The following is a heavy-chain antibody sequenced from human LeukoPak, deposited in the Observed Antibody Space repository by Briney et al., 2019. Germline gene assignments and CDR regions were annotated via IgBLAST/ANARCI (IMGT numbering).Heavy chain of an antibody. J-gene: IGHJ6*02. Sequence: ASVTVSCKASGYTFTSYGISWVRQAPGQGLEWMGWISAYNGNTNYAQKLQGRVTMTTDTSTSTAYMELRSLRSDDTAVYYCARDGIVVVPAAIISDRDYYYYGMDVWGQGTTVTVSS. D-gene: IGHD2-2*02. CDR1: GYTFTSYG. V-gene: IGHV1-18*01. CDR2: ISAYNGNT. CDR3: ARDGIVVVPAAIISDRDYYYYGMDV.